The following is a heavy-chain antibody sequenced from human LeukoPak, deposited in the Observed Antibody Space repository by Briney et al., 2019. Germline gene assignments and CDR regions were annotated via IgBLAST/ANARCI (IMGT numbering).Heavy chain of an antibody. Sequence: GGSLRLSCTASGFTFSSYSLNWVRQAPGKGLEWVANIKQDGSEKYYVDSVKGRFTISRDNAKNSLYLQMNSLRAEDTAVYYCARGGYCSSPSCYPDYWGQGTLVTVSS. CDR1: GFTFSSYS. J-gene: IGHJ4*02. D-gene: IGHD2-2*01. CDR2: IKQDGSEK. V-gene: IGHV3-7*01. CDR3: ARGGYCSSPSCYPDY.